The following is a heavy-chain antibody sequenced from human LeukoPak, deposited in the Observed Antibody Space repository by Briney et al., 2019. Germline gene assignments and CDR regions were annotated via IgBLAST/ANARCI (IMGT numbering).Heavy chain of an antibody. D-gene: IGHD4-17*01. CDR2: ISGSGVST. J-gene: IGHJ4*02. V-gene: IGHV3-23*01. CDR1: GFTFSSYA. CDR3: AKDRYGDSGGGFDY. Sequence: PGGSLRLSCAASGFTFSSYAMTWVRQAPGKGLEWVSAISGSGVSTYYADSVKGRFTIPRDNSKNTLSLQMNSLRAEDTAVYYCAKDRYGDSGGGFDYWGQGTLVTVSS.